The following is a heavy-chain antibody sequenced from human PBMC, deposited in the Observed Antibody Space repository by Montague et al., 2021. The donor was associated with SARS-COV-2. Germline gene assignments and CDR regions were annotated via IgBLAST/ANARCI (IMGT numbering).Heavy chain of an antibody. Sequence: SETLSLTCAVYGGSFSGYYWSWIRQPPGKGLEWIGEINHSGSTNYNPSLKGRVTISVDTSKNQFSLKLSSVTAADTAVYYCARQRGAGLFYFSYFGMDVWGQGTTVTVSS. J-gene: IGHJ6*02. CDR2: INHSGST. CDR1: GGSFSGYY. D-gene: IGHD3/OR15-3a*01. V-gene: IGHV4-34*01. CDR3: ARQRGAGLFYFSYFGMDV.